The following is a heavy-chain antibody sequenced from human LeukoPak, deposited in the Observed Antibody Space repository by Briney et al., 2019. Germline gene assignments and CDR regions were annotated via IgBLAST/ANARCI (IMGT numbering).Heavy chain of an antibody. D-gene: IGHD6-13*01. CDR3: ARDGIPAARKGYYYYYGVDV. CDR1: GGSISSSSYY. V-gene: IGHV4-39*07. J-gene: IGHJ6*02. CDR2: SYYSGST. Sequence: SETLSLTCTVSGGSISSSSYYWGWIRQPPGKGLEWIWSSYYSGSTYYNPSLKSRVTISVDTYKNQFSLKVSSVTAADTAVYYCARDGIPAARKGYYYYYGVDVWGQGTTVTVSS.